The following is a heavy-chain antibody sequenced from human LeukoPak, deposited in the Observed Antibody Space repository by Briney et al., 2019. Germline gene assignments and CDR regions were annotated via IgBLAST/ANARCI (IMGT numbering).Heavy chain of an antibody. CDR1: GYTFSSSD. CDR3: ARGVTYCSSTSCYTLDY. J-gene: IGHJ4*02. D-gene: IGHD2-2*02. Sequence: ATVKVSCKASGYTFSSSDINWVRQATGQRLEWMGWMKPSSGNTGYVQKFQGTVTMTRNTSISTAYMELSRVRSEDTAVYYCARGVTYCSSTSCYTLDYWGQGTLVTVSS. V-gene: IGHV1-8*01. CDR2: MKPSSGNT.